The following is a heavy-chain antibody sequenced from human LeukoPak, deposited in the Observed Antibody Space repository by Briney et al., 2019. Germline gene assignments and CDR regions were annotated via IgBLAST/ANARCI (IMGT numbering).Heavy chain of an antibody. V-gene: IGHV3-21*01. CDR2: ISSGSTYI. CDR1: GFTFSAYI. Sequence: GGSLRLSCAASGFTFSAYIMRWVRQAPGKGLEWVSSISSGSTYIYDADSLKDRFTISRDNAKDSLYLQMSSLRAEDTAVYYCARERTCSSASCPLDVWGQGTTVTVSS. J-gene: IGHJ6*02. D-gene: IGHD2-2*01. CDR3: ARERTCSSASCPLDV.